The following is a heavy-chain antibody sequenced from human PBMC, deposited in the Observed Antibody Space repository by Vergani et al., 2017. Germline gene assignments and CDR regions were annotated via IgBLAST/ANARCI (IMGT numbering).Heavy chain of an antibody. Sequence: QVQLQESGPGLVKPSETLSLTCSVSGDSMNTYYWTWIRQPPGKGLEWIGSIYYSGLTYYNPSLKSRVAISVDTSKNQFSLKVTSVTAADTAVYFCARQRPGSGWSPGDFDDWGQGILVTVSS. CDR3: ARQRPGSGWSPGDFDD. J-gene: IGHJ4*02. D-gene: IGHD6-19*01. V-gene: IGHV4-59*08. CDR2: IYYSGLT. CDR1: GDSMNTYY.